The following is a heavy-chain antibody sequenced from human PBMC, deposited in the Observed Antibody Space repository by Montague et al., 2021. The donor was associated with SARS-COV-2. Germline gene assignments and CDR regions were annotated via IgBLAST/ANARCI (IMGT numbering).Heavy chain of an antibody. CDR1: GGSISSYY. D-gene: IGHD6-19*01. CDR2: IYYSGST. V-gene: IGHV4-59*01. Sequence: SETLSLTGTVSGGSISSYYWSWIRQPPGKGLEWIGYIYYSGSTXXXPSXKSRVTISVDTSKNQFSLKLSSVTAADTAVYYCARGSGWMGNAFDIWGQGTMVTVSS. J-gene: IGHJ3*02. CDR3: ARGSGWMGNAFDI.